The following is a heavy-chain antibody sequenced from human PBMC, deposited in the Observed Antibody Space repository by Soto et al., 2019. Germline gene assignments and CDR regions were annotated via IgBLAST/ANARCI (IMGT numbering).Heavy chain of an antibody. V-gene: IGHV4-34*01. Sequence: SATLSLTCAFYCGPFSGYYWTWIRQPPGKGLEWIGEINHSGTINFIPCLKSRLTISLDTSKKHFSLKLSSVTDADTAAYFCARADRTLVTSYSLDVWGQGTTVTVYS. CDR3: ARADRTLVTSYSLDV. CDR2: INHSGTI. J-gene: IGHJ6*02. D-gene: IGHD2-21*02. CDR1: CGPFSGYY.